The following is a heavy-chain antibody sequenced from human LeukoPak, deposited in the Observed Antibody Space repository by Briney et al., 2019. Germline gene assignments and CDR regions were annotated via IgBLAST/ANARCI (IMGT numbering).Heavy chain of an antibody. D-gene: IGHD5-12*01. CDR3: ASLKRSTYGGYPAPFDY. CDR1: GYSFTSYW. Sequence: GESLKISCKGSGYSFTSYWIGWVRQMPGKGLEWMGIIYPGDSDTRYSPSFQGQVTISADKSISTAYLQWSSLKASDTAMYYCASLKRSTYGGYPAPFDYWGQGTLVTVSS. V-gene: IGHV5-51*01. J-gene: IGHJ4*02. CDR2: IYPGDSDT.